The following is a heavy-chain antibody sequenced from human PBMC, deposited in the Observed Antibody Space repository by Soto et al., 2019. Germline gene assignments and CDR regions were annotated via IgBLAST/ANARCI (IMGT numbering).Heavy chain of an antibody. CDR3: SRDDSDWFFN. CDR1: GFTFGASA. V-gene: IGHV3-73*02. D-gene: IGHD3-9*01. J-gene: IGHJ4*02. CDR2: IGSRGETYAT. Sequence: EVQLVESGGGLVQPGGSLKLSCAASGFTFGASALVRQASGKGLEWLGRIGSRGETYATTYAASVKGRFTVSRDDSKKTAYLQMNSLESEDTAVYYCSRDDSDWFFNWGRGTLVTVSS.